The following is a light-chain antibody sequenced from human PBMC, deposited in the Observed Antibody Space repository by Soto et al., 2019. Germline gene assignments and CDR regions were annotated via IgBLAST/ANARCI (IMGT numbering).Light chain of an antibody. CDR1: QSVSNH. Sequence: EVVMTQSPATLSVSPGDRATLSCRASQSVSNHLAWYQQKPGQAPRLLIYGASTRATGVPARFSGSGSGTEFTLTISSLQSEDFAVYYCQQYNNWPPLTFGGGTMVEIK. V-gene: IGKV3-15*01. CDR2: GAS. J-gene: IGKJ4*01. CDR3: QQYNNWPPLT.